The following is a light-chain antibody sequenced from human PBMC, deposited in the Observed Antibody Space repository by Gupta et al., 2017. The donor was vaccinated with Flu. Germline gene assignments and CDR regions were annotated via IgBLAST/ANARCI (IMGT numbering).Light chain of an antibody. CDR2: DNN. J-gene: IGLJ3*02. CDR1: SSNIGSNY. CDR3: GTWDSSLSGGV. Sequence: QSVLTQPPSVSAAPGQTVTISCSGGSSNIGSNYVSWYQQLPGTAPKVLIYDNNRRPSGIPDRFSGSRSGTSATLGITGLQTGDEADYYCGTWDSSLSGGVFGGGTKLAVL. V-gene: IGLV1-51*01.